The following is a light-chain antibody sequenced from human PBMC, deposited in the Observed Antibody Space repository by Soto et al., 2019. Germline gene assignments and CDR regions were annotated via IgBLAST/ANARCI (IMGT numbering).Light chain of an antibody. CDR3: QQSYSNLPYT. CDR2: GAS. J-gene: IGKJ1*01. Sequence: DIQMTQSPSSLSASVGDRVTITCRASQSISTYLNWYQQKSGNAPKLLIYGASSLQSGVPSRFSGSGSGTDFTLTISSLQPEDFATYYCQQSYSNLPYTFGQGTKVEIK. CDR1: QSISTY. V-gene: IGKV1-39*01.